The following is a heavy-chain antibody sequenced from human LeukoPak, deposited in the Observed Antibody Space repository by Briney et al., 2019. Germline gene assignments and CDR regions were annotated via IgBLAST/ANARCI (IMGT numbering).Heavy chain of an antibody. CDR2: IYSGGST. CDR3: ARVAVAVAGRGLGYRY. CDR1: EFSVGSNY. V-gene: IGHV3-66*01. Sequence: GGSLRLSCAASEFSVGSNYMTWVRQAPGKGLEWVSLIYSGGSTYYADSVKGRFTISRDNSKNTLYLQMNSLRAEDTAVYYCARVAVAVAGRGLGYRYWGQGTLVTVSS. J-gene: IGHJ4*02. D-gene: IGHD6-19*01.